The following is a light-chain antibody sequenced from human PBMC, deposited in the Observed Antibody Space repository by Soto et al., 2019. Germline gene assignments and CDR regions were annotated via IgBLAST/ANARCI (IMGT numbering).Light chain of an antibody. CDR1: NSDVGKYNL. CDR3: CSYAGTSTVV. Sequence: QSALTQPASVSGSPGQSITISCTGTNSDVGKYNLVSWYQQHPGKAPKLMIYEGSKRPSGVSARFSASKSGNTASLTISGLQTEDEAHYYCCSYAGTSTVVFGGGTKLTVL. J-gene: IGLJ2*01. CDR2: EGS. V-gene: IGLV2-23*03.